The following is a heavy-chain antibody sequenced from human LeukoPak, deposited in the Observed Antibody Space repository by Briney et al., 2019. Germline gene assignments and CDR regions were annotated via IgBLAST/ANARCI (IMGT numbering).Heavy chain of an antibody. V-gene: IGHV3-30*04. CDR1: GFTFSSYA. D-gene: IGHD3-22*01. J-gene: IGHJ4*02. Sequence: GSLRLSCAASGFTFSSYAMHWVRQAPGKGLEWVAVISYDGSNKYYADSVKGRFTISRDNSKNTLYLQMNSLRPEDAAVYYCAKAAYDSSGSWYYFDYWGQGTLVTVSS. CDR3: AKAAYDSSGSWYYFDY. CDR2: ISYDGSNK.